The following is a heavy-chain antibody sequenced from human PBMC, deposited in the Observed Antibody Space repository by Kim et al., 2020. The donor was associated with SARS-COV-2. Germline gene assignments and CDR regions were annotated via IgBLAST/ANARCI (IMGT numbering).Heavy chain of an antibody. D-gene: IGHD5-18*01. Sequence: GGSLRLSCAASGFTFSSYAMSWVRQAPGKGLEWVSAISGSGGSTYYADSVKGRFTISRDNSKNTLYLQMNSLRAEDTAVYYCAKDPSWIQLWTSPAKFDYWGQGTLVTVSS. CDR3: AKDPSWIQLWTSPAKFDY. V-gene: IGHV3-23*01. CDR2: ISGSGGST. J-gene: IGHJ4*02. CDR1: GFTFSSYA.